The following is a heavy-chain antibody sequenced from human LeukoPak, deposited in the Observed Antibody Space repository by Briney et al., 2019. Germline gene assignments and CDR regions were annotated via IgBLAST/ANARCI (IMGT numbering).Heavy chain of an antibody. Sequence: RGSLRLSCAASGFTFSSYWMSWVRQAPGKGLEWVANIKQDGSEKYYVDSVKGRFTISRDNAKNSLYLQMNSLRAEDTAVYYCARDPLWFGERAYVYWGQGTLVTVSS. CDR1: GFTFSSYW. D-gene: IGHD3-10*01. V-gene: IGHV3-7*01. CDR2: IKQDGSEK. CDR3: ARDPLWFGERAYVY. J-gene: IGHJ4*02.